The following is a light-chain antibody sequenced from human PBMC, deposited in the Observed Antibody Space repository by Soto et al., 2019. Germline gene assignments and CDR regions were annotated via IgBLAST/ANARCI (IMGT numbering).Light chain of an antibody. CDR2: GVS. J-gene: IGLJ1*01. CDR3: SSYSISTAYL. Sequence: QSVLTQPASVSGSPGQSITISCTVTSSDVGGYDYVSWYQLHPGKAPKLMVFGVSNRPSGVSYRFSGSKSGNTASLTISGLQAEDEADYFCSSYSISTAYLFGTGTKVTVL. V-gene: IGLV2-14*01. CDR1: SSDVGGYDY.